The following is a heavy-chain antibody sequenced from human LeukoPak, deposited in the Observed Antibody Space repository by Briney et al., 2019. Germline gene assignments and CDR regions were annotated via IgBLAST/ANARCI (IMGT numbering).Heavy chain of an antibody. V-gene: IGHV4-39*07. CDR2: VYYSGST. CDR1: GASMTGSNYY. CDR3: ARDPPGEDAFDI. Sequence: SETLSLTCTVSGASMTGSNYYWAWIRQPPGKGLEWIGSVYYSGSTYYNPSLKSRVTISVDTSKNQFSLKLRSVTAADTAVYFCARDPPGEDAFDIWGQGTMVIVSS. D-gene: IGHD3-16*01. J-gene: IGHJ3*02.